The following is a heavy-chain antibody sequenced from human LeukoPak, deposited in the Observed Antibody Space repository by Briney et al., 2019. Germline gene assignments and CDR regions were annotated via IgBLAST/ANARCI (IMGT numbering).Heavy chain of an antibody. Sequence: PGGSLRLSCTASGFTFDDYAMHWVRQAPGQGLEWIGGLSWNSHNINYADSVKGRFTISRDNANYSLYLQMDSLRPEDTALSYCAKDREWELLGGDATDVWGQGT. D-gene: IGHD1-26*01. CDR3: AKDREWELLGGDATDV. CDR1: GFTFDDYA. J-gene: IGHJ3*01. CDR2: LSWNSHNI. V-gene: IGHV3-9*01.